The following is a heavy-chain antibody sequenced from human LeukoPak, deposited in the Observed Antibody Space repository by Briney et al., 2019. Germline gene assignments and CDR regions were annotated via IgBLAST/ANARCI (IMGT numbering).Heavy chain of an antibody. CDR2: MNPNSGNT. D-gene: IGHD5-24*01. CDR3: ARGRQFPDAFDI. J-gene: IGHJ3*02. V-gene: IGHV1-8*03. Sequence: ASVKVSCKASGGTFSSYDINWVRQATGQGLEWMGWMNPNSGNTGYAQKFQGRVTITRNTSISTAYMELSSLRSEDTAVYYCARGRQFPDAFDIWGQGTMVTVSS. CDR1: GGTFSSYD.